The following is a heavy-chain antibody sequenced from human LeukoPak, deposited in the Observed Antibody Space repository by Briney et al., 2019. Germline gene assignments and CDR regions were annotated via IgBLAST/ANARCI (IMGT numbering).Heavy chain of an antibody. J-gene: IGHJ3*01. D-gene: IGHD2-15*01. V-gene: IGHV4-39*07. Sequence: PSETLSLTCTVSGGSISSSSYYWGWIRQPPGKGLEWIGEINHSGSTNYNPSLKSRVTISVDTSKNQFSLKLSSVTAADTAVYYCARANPYCSGGSCYFANWGQGTMVTVSS. CDR2: INHSGST. CDR1: GGSISSSSYY. CDR3: ARANPYCSGGSCYFAN.